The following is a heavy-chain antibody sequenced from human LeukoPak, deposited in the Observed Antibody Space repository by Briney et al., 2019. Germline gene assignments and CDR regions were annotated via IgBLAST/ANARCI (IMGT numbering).Heavy chain of an antibody. CDR3: TRYNNDHFDY. CDR1: GFSFSTYG. D-gene: IGHD1-14*01. Sequence: PGRSLRLSCAASGFSFSTYGMHWVRQAPGKGLEWVAVIWYDGSNKYYAESVKGRFTISRDNSKNTMSVQMDDLRAEDTAVYYCTRYNNDHFDYWGQGTLVTVSS. CDR2: IWYDGSNK. J-gene: IGHJ4*02. V-gene: IGHV3-33*01.